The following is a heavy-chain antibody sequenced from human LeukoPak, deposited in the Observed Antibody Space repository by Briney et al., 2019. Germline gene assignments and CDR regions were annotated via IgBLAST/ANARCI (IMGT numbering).Heavy chain of an antibody. CDR2: IIPILGIA. J-gene: IGHJ6*02. CDR3: ARELLWFGELSNPYYYHYGMDV. Sequence: SVKVSCKASGGTFSSYAIGWVRQAPGQGLEWMGRIIPILGIANYAQKFQGRVTITADKSTSTAYMELSSLRSEDTAVYYCARELLWFGELSNPYYYHYGMDVWGQGTTVTVSS. D-gene: IGHD3-10*01. CDR1: GGTFSSYA. V-gene: IGHV1-69*04.